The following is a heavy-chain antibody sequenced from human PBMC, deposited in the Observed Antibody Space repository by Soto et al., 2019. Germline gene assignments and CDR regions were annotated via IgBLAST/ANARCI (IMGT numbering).Heavy chain of an antibody. D-gene: IGHD3-10*01. CDR3: ALEVRGVVNWFDP. CDR1: GFTFSDYY. J-gene: IGHJ5*02. Sequence: QVQLVESGGGLVKPGGSLRLSCAASGFTFSDYYMSWIRQAPGKGLEWVSYISSSSSYTNYADSVKGRFTISRDNAKNSLYLQMNSLRAEDTAVYYCALEVRGVVNWFDPWGQGTLVTVSS. V-gene: IGHV3-11*05. CDR2: ISSSSSYT.